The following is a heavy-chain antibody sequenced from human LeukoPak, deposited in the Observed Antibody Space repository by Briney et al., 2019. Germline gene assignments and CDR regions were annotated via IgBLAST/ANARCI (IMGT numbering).Heavy chain of an antibody. J-gene: IGHJ3*02. Sequence: SQTLSLTCAISGDSVSSNSVAWDWVRQSPSRGLEWLGSTYYRSKWYNDYAGSVKSRITINPHTSKNQSSLQLTSVTPEDTAIYYCARVGANWDAFDIWGQGTMVTVSS. CDR2: TYYRSKWYN. D-gene: IGHD7-27*01. CDR1: GDSVSSNSVA. CDR3: ARVGANWDAFDI. V-gene: IGHV6-1*01.